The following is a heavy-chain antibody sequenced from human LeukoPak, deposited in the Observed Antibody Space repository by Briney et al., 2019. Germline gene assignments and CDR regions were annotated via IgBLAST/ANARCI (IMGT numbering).Heavy chain of an antibody. CDR1: GYTFTSYD. CDR2: MNPSSGNT. Sequence: GASVEVSCKASGYTFTSYDINWVRQATGQRLEWMGWMNPSSGNTGYAQKFQGRVTMTRNTSISTVYMELSSLISEDTAVYYCARGSAAASDYWGQGTLVTVSS. CDR3: ARGSAAASDY. J-gene: IGHJ4*02. D-gene: IGHD2-2*01. V-gene: IGHV1-8*01.